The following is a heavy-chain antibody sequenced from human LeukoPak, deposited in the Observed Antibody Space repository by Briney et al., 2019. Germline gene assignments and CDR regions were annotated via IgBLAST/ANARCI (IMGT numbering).Heavy chain of an antibody. CDR2: IYHSGTT. V-gene: IGHV4-38-2*01. Sequence: SESLSLTSAVSGYSLSSGYYWGWIRQPPGKGLQWIGKIYHSGTTYQNSTLKSRVTISVDTSKNQFSLKLSSVTAADTAVYYCARASYYYYMDVWGKGTTVTVSS. J-gene: IGHJ6*03. CDR1: GYSLSSGYY. CDR3: ARASYYYYMDV.